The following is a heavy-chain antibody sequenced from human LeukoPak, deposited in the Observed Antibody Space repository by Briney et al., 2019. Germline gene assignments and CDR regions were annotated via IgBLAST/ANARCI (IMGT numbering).Heavy chain of an antibody. CDR2: IYYSGST. J-gene: IGHJ5*02. Sequence: PSETLSLTCTVSGGSISSYYWSWIRQPPGKGLEWIGYIYYSGSTNYNPSLKSRVTISVDTSKNQFSLKLSSVTAADTAVYYCARDRFYFSGSYGGSNWFDPWGQGTLVTVSS. D-gene: IGHD1-26*01. CDR3: ARDRFYFSGSYGGSNWFDP. V-gene: IGHV4-59*01. CDR1: GGSISSYY.